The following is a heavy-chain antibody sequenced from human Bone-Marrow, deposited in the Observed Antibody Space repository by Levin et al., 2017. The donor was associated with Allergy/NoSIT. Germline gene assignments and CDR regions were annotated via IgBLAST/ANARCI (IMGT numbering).Heavy chain of an antibody. CDR2: MNPNSGNT. Sequence: ASVKVSCKASGYTFTSYDINWVRQATGQGLEWMGWMNPNSGNTGYAQKFQGRVTMTRNTSISTAYMELSSLRSEDTAVYYCASYFTHYPSSTSCHYGGWFDPWGQGTLVTVSS. D-gene: IGHD2-2*01. J-gene: IGHJ5*02. CDR3: ASYFTHYPSSTSCHYGGWFDP. CDR1: GYTFTSYD. V-gene: IGHV1-8*01.